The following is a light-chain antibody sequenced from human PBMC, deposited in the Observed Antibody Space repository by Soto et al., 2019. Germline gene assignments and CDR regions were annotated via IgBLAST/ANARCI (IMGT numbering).Light chain of an antibody. CDR2: EAS. CDR3: QQSHSTPPT. Sequence: DIHMAQSPPSLSASVGDRVTITCRDSHNIVTYLNWYQQKAGKAPSLLIYEASHLQSGVPFRFFGSGSGTDFTLTIDNLQHEDSATYYCQQSHSTPPTFGPGTKLEIK. V-gene: IGKV1-39*01. J-gene: IGKJ2*01. CDR1: HNIVTY.